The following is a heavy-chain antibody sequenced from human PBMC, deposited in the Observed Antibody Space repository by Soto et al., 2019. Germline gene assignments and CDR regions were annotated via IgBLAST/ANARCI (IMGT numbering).Heavy chain of an antibody. CDR2: TYYRSKWYN. D-gene: IGHD2-15*01. J-gene: IGHJ5*02. CDR3: AREPARRGCSGGSCYSNWFDP. V-gene: IGHV6-1*01. CDR1: GDSVSSNSAA. Sequence: SQTLSLTCAISGDSVSSNSAAWNWIRQSPSRGLEWLGRTYYRSKWYNDYAVSVKSRITINPDTSKNQFSLQLNSVTPEDTAVYYCAREPARRGCSGGSCYSNWFDPWGQGTLVTV.